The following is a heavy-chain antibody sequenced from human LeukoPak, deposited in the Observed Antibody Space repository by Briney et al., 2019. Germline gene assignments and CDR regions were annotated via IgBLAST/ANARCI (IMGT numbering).Heavy chain of an antibody. CDR1: GFTFSSYA. D-gene: IGHD2-15*01. CDR2: IGPSGGTT. Sequence: GGSLRLSCAASGFTFSSYAVNWVRQAPGKGLEWVSVIGPSGGTTYYADSVKGRVTISRDNYKDTLYLQMDSLRAEDTVVYYCGRESGGGTRLIDYWGQGTPVTVSS. V-gene: IGHV3-23*01. J-gene: IGHJ4*02. CDR3: GRESGGGTRLIDY.